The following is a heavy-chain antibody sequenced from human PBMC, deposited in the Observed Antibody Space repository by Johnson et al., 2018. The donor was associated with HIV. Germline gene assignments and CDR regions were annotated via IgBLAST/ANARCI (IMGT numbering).Heavy chain of an antibody. CDR2: IGTSGDT. J-gene: IGHJ3*02. CDR3: ASSSSSGTADPDEAFDI. CDR1: GFTLSRYD. D-gene: IGHD6-13*01. V-gene: IGHV3-13*01. Sequence: VQLVESGGGVVQPGGSLRLSCAASGFTLSRYDMHWVRQPTGKGLEWVSGIGTSGDTYSGSVKGRFTVSRENAKNSLYLQMNRLGAEDTAGYYCASSSSSGTADPDEAFDIWGQGTMVTVSS.